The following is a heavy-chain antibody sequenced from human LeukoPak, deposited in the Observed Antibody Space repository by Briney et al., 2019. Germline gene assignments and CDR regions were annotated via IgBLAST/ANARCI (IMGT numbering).Heavy chain of an antibody. V-gene: IGHV4-59*01. CDR3: ARDRSRDGYSRYNWFDP. D-gene: IGHD5-24*01. Sequence: PSETLSLTCTVSGGSISSYYWSWIRQPPGKGLEWIGYIYYSGSTNYNPSLKSRVTISVDTSKNQFSLKLSSVTAADTAVYYCARDRSRDGYSRYNWFDPWGQGTLVTVPS. J-gene: IGHJ5*02. CDR2: IYYSGST. CDR1: GGSISSYY.